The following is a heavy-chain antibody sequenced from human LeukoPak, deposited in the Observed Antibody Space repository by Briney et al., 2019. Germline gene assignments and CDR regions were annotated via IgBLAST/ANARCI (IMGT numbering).Heavy chain of an antibody. CDR1: GFTFSSYA. V-gene: IGHV3-30-3*01. D-gene: IGHD1-1*01. CDR3: VRDFSLTRLERPFDY. Sequence: GGSLRLSCAASGFTFSSYAMHWVRQAPGKGLEWVAVISYDGSNKYYADSVKGRFTISRDNSKNTLYLQMNSLRAEDAAVYYCVRDFSLTRLERPFDYWGQGTLVTVPS. J-gene: IGHJ4*02. CDR2: ISYDGSNK.